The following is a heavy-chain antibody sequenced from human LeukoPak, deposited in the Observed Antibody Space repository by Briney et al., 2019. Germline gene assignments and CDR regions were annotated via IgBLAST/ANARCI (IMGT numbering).Heavy chain of an antibody. CDR1: GGSISSGGYS. CDR3: ARGDYGDAFDP. V-gene: IGHV4-30-2*01. CDR2: IYHSGST. D-gene: IGHD4-17*01. Sequence: SETLSLTCAVSGGSISSGGYSWSWIRQPPGKGLEWIGYIYHSGSTYYNPSLKSRVTISVDRSKNQFSLKLSSVIAADTAVYYCARGDYGDAFDPWGQGTLVTVSS. J-gene: IGHJ5*02.